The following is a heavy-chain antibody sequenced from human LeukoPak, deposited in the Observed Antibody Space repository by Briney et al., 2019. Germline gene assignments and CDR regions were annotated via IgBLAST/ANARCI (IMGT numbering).Heavy chain of an antibody. CDR3: ARDGGGTTVTTSVLYYYGMDV. D-gene: IGHD4-11*01. Sequence: ASVKVSCKASGYTFTSYYMYWVRQAPGQGLEWMGWISAYNGNTNYAQKLQGRVTMTTDTSTSTAYMELRSLRSDDTAVYYCARDGGGTTVTTSVLYYYGMDVWGQGTTVTVSS. CDR1: GYTFTSYY. CDR2: ISAYNGNT. V-gene: IGHV1-18*04. J-gene: IGHJ6*02.